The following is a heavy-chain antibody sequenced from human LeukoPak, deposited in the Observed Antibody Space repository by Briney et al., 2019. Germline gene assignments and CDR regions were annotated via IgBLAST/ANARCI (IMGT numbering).Heavy chain of an antibody. CDR3: HPLSYVSN. CDR2: IKDDGTT. V-gene: IGHV3-74*01. CDR1: GFTFSSRL. D-gene: IGHD3-22*01. Sequence: GGSLRLSCALSGFTFSSRLMHWVRQAPGKGLVWVALIKDDGTTNYADSVRGRFTASRDDAKNTVYLQMSSLRADDTAVYYCHPLSYVSNWGQGTLVTVSA. J-gene: IGHJ4*02.